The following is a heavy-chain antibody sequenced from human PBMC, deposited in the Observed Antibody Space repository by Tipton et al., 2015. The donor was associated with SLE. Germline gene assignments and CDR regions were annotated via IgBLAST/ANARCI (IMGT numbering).Heavy chain of an antibody. Sequence: TLSLTCTVSGGSISSYYWSWIRQPPGKGLEWIGYIYTSGSTNYNPSLKSRVTISVDTSKNQFSLKLSSVTAADTAVYYCARGRNSSGWYGYGWFDPWGQGTLVTVSS. CDR2: IYTSGST. CDR1: GGSISSYY. J-gene: IGHJ5*02. D-gene: IGHD6-19*01. V-gene: IGHV4-4*09. CDR3: ARGRNSSGWYGYGWFDP.